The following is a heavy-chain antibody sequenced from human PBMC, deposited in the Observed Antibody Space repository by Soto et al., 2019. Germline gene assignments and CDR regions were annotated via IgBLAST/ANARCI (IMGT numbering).Heavy chain of an antibody. D-gene: IGHD5-12*01. CDR3: ARDKERQRLGGNYYYAMDI. Sequence: QVQLVQSGVEVKKPGSSVKVSCKASGGTFNTFAISWVRQAPGQGFEWLGGIIPIFRTPDYAQKFQGRVTIIADESASTAYMELSSRRSEDTAVYYCARDKERQRLGGNYYYAMDIWGQGTTVTVSS. V-gene: IGHV1-69*12. CDR2: IIPIFRTP. J-gene: IGHJ6*02. CDR1: GGTFNTFA.